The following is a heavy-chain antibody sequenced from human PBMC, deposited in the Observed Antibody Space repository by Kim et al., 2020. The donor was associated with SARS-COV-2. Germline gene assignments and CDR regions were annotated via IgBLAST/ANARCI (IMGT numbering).Heavy chain of an antibody. CDR1: GGSFSGYY. Sequence: SETLSLTCAVYGGSFSGYYWSWIRQPPGKGLEWIGEINHSGSTNYNPSLKSRVTISVDTSKNQFSLKLSSVTAADTAVYYCARGRNYYGSGSYALFDYWGQGTLVTVSS. J-gene: IGHJ4*02. D-gene: IGHD3-10*01. CDR2: INHSGST. CDR3: ARGRNYYGSGSYALFDY. V-gene: IGHV4-34*01.